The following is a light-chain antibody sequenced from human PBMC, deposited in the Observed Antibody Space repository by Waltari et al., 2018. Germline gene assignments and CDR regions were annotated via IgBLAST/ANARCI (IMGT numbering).Light chain of an antibody. CDR2: DVS. CDR1: SRDICAYNY. V-gene: IGLV2-23*02. CDR3: FSYARGSTSGV. Sequence: QSALTQPASVSGSPGQTITISCTGTSRDICAYNYVPWYQQHPGKVPKLLLYDVSKRPSGVSYRFSGSKSANTASLTISGLQAEDEADYYCFSYARGSTSGVFGGGTQLTVL. J-gene: IGLJ7*01.